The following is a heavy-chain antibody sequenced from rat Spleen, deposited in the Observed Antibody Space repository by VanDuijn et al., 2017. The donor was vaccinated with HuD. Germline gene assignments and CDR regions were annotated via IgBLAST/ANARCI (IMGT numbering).Heavy chain of an antibody. D-gene: IGHD1-12*02. CDR2: ISYSGST. CDR3: ARRGSYWAMGFDY. Sequence: EVQLQESGPGLVKPSQSLSLTCSVTGYSITSNYWGWIRKFPGDKMEWMGYISYSGSTGFNPSLKSRISITRDTSKNQFFLQLKSVTTEDTATYYCARRGSYWAMGFDYWGQGVMVTVSS. J-gene: IGHJ2*01. V-gene: IGHV3-1*01. CDR1: GYSITSNY.